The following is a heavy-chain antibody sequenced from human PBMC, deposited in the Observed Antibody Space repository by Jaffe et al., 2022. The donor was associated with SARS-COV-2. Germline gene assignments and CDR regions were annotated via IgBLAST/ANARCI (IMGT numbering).Heavy chain of an antibody. CDR2: ISSSSSYI. CDR3: ARAESPVWYFDL. J-gene: IGHJ2*01. Sequence: EVQLVESGGGLVKPGGSLRLSCAASGFTFSSYSMNWVRQAPGKGLEWVSSISSSSSYIYYADSVKGRFTISRDNAKNSLYLQMNSLRAEDTAVYYCARAESPVWYFDLWGRGTLVTVSS. CDR1: GFTFSSYS. V-gene: IGHV3-21*01.